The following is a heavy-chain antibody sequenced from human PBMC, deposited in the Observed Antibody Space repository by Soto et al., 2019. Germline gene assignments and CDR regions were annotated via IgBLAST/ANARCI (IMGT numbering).Heavy chain of an antibody. J-gene: IGHJ5*02. CDR3: AHHLPYSSSFNWFDP. CDR2: IYWNDDK. Sequence: PTLVNPTQTLTLTCTFSGFSLSTSGVGVGWIRQPPGKALEWLALIYWNDDKRYSPSLKSRLTIAKDTSKNQVVLTMTNMDPVDTATYYCAHHLPYSSSFNWFDPWGQGTLVTVSS. CDR1: GFSLSTSGVG. D-gene: IGHD6-13*01. V-gene: IGHV2-5*01.